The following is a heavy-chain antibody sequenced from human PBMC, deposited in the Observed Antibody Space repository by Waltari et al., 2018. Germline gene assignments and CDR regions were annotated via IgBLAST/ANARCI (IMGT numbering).Heavy chain of an antibody. CDR3: ATALGDSSSASRPFDF. Sequence: EVQLLQSGAELKEPGTTVRISCKVSGYTFSDYYIHWVQQAPGKGLRWMGLVDPEDGETRYAYNFQGRVTISADTSTDTAFMELSSLRSEDTAVFYCATALGDSSSASRPFDFWGQGTMITVSS. CDR2: VDPEDGET. CDR1: GYTFSDYY. J-gene: IGHJ3*01. D-gene: IGHD6-19*01. V-gene: IGHV1-69-2*01.